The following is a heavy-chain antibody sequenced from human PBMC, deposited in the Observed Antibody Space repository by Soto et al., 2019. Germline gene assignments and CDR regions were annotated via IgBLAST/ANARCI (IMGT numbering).Heavy chain of an antibody. CDR2: ISGSGGST. CDR1: GFTFSSYA. J-gene: IGHJ5*02. Sequence: EVKLLESGGGSGQPGGSQRLSCAASGFTFSSYAMSWVRQAPGKGLEWVSAISGSGGSTYYADSVKGRFTITRDNSKNTLYLQMNRLRAEDTAVYYCAKDRYYDILTGQSWFDPWGQGTLVTVSS. D-gene: IGHD3-9*01. CDR3: AKDRYYDILTGQSWFDP. V-gene: IGHV3-23*01.